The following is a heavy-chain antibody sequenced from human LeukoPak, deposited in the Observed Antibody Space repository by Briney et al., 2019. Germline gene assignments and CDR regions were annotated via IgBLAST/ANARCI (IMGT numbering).Heavy chain of an antibody. J-gene: IGHJ5*02. CDR3: AKGGNPYYDFWSGYPNWFDP. CDR2: ISGSGGST. CDR1: GFTFSSYD. V-gene: IGHV3-23*01. D-gene: IGHD3-3*01. Sequence: GGSLRLSCAASGFTFSSYDMSWVRQAPGKGLEWVSAISGSGGSTYYADSVKGRFTISRDNSKNTLYLQMNSLRAEDTAVYYCAKGGNPYYDFWSGYPNWFDPWGQGTLVTVSS.